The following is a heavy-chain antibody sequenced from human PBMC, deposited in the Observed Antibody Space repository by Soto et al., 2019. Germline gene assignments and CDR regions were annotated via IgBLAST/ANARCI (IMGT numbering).Heavy chain of an antibody. Sequence: GESLKISCSGSGYSFNKYWIGWVRQMPGKGLEWMGVIYPGDSDIRYGPSFQGQVTISVDKTTSTAYLQWRSLKASDTATYYCARLGFNYDFLSGYYNVHHYYGIDVWGQGTTVTVSS. J-gene: IGHJ6*02. CDR1: GYSFNKYW. V-gene: IGHV5-51*01. D-gene: IGHD3-3*01. CDR2: IYPGDSDI. CDR3: ARLGFNYDFLSGYYNVHHYYGIDV.